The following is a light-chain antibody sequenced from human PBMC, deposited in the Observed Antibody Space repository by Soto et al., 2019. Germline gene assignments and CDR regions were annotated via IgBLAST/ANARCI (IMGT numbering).Light chain of an antibody. CDR2: EAS. V-gene: IGKV3-11*01. CDR1: QSVGNN. J-gene: IGKJ4*01. CDR3: QQHANWPLT. Sequence: IVLTQATGSLSFSPGERATLSCRASQSVGNNLSWYQQKPGQAPGLLIYEASTRATGIPARFSGSGSGTDFTLTISSLEPEDFAVYYCQQHANWPLTFGGGTKVDIK.